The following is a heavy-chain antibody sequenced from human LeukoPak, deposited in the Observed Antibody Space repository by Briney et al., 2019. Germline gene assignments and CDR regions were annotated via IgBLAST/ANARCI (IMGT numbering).Heavy chain of an antibody. Sequence: KPSETLSLTCTVSSGSISSYYWSWIRQPPGKGLEWIGYIYYSGSTNYNPSLKSRVTISVDTSKNQFSLRLSSVTAADTAVYYCARRFATVTNWFDPWGQGTLVTVSS. CDR3: ARRFATVTNWFDP. D-gene: IGHD4-11*01. V-gene: IGHV4-59*08. CDR2: IYYSGST. J-gene: IGHJ5*02. CDR1: SGSISSYY.